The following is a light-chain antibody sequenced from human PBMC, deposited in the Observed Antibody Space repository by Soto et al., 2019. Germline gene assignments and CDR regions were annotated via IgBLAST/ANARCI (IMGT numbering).Light chain of an antibody. CDR1: QSIASY. Sequence: DIQMNQSPYSLSAFVGDRVTITCRASQSIASYLNWYQQTQGKAPKFLIYAASSLQSGVPSRFSGSGSGTDFTLTISSLQPEDVATYFCQQSYSNPITFGQGTRLDIK. CDR3: QQSYSNPIT. J-gene: IGKJ5*01. CDR2: AAS. V-gene: IGKV1-39*01.